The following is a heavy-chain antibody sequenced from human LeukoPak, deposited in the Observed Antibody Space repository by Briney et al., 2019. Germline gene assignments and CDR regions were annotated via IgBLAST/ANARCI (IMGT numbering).Heavy chain of an antibody. CDR1: GFTFSSYS. V-gene: IGHV3-48*01. Sequence: TGGSLRLSCAASGFTFSSYSMNWVRQAPGKGLEWVSYISSSSSTIYYADSVKGRFTISRDNAKNSLYLQMNSLRAEDTAVYYCATRNRITGTTLHYFDYWGQGTLVTVSS. CDR3: ATRNRITGTTLHYFDY. J-gene: IGHJ4*02. CDR2: ISSSSSTI. D-gene: IGHD1-20*01.